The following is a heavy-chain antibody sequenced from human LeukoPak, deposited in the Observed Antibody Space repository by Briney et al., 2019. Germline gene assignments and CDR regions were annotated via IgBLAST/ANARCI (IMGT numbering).Heavy chain of an antibody. V-gene: IGHV1-18*01. D-gene: IGHD2-2*01. J-gene: IGHJ6*02. CDR2: ISAYNGNT. Sequence: ASVKVSCKASGYTFTSYGISWVRQAPGQGLEWMGWISAYNGNTNYAQKLQGRVTMTTDTSTSTAYMELRSLRSDDTAVYYCARDSIVVVPAASLNYYYYGMDVWSQGTTVTVSS. CDR1: GYTFTSYG. CDR3: ARDSIVVVPAASLNYYYYGMDV.